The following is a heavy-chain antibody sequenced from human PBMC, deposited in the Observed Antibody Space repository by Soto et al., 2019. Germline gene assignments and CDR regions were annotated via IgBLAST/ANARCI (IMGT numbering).Heavy chain of an antibody. D-gene: IGHD5-18*01. V-gene: IGHV1-18*04. CDR3: ARAVVDTAMVSPVWFDP. CDR1: CYTFTSYG. J-gene: IGHJ5*02. CDR2: ISAYKGNT. Sequence: SVEVTCKASCYTFTSYGISWARQAPVQVLEWMVWISAYKGNTNYAQKLQGRVTMTTDTSKSTAYMELRSLRSDDTAVYYCARAVVDTAMVSPVWFDPWGQGTLVTVSS.